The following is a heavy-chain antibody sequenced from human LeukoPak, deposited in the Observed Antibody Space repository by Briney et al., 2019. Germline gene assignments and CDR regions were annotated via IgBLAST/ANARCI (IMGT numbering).Heavy chain of an antibody. CDR1: GGTFSSYA. CDR3: ARGSSYCTNGVCYSGAFDI. V-gene: IGHV1-8*02. J-gene: IGHJ3*02. D-gene: IGHD2-8*01. CDR2: MNPNSGNT. Sequence: GASVKVSCKASGGTFSSYAISWVRQATGQGLEWMGWMNPNSGNTGYAQKFQGRVTMTRNTSISTAYMELSSLRSEDTAVYYCARGSSYCTNGVCYSGAFDIWGQGTMVTVSS.